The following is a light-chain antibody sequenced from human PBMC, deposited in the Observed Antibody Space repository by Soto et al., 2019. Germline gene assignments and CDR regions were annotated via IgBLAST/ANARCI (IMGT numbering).Light chain of an antibody. CDR2: KAS. CDR3: QQYNDNLT. V-gene: IGKV1-5*03. J-gene: IGKJ1*01. Sequence: DIQMNQSTSTLSASVGDRVTITCRASQSISSWLAWYQQKPGKAPKLLIFKASTLKSGVPSRFSGSGSGTEFTLAISSLLPDDSATYYCQQYNDNLTVGQGPKVEIK. CDR1: QSISSW.